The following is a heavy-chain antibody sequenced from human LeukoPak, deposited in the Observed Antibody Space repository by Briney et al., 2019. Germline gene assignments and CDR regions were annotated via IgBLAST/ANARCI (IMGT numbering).Heavy chain of an antibody. Sequence: ASVKVSCKASGDSFTTKYMHWVRQAPGQWLELKWWMNPNSGDTKYAQKFQGRVTMTRATSITTAYIELSRLRSADTAVYYCATDQSSSSSGRFGPWGQGSLVPVSS. CDR1: GDSFTTKY. J-gene: IGHJ5*02. D-gene: IGHD6-6*01. CDR2: MNPNSGDT. CDR3: ATDQSSSSSGRFGP. V-gene: IGHV1-2*02.